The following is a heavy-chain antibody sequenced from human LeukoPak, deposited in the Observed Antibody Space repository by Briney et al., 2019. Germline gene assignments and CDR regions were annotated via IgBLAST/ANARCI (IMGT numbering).Heavy chain of an antibody. CDR2: ISSSGNAT. CDR3: ARSPKDATAP. D-gene: IGHD2-15*01. CDR1: GFTFSNYE. V-gene: IGHV3-48*03. J-gene: IGHJ5*02. Sequence: GGSLRLSCVTSGFTFSNYEMNWVRQAPGKGLEYVSYISSSGNATHYADSVKGRFTISRDNAKNSVYLQMSSLRAEDTAVYYCARSPKDATAPWGQGTLVTVSS.